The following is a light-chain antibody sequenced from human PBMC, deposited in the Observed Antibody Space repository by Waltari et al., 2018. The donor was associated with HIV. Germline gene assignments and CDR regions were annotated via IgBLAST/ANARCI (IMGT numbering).Light chain of an antibody. Sequence: VLTQSPATLSLSPGETATLSCRASDRIDVTFLSWYKQKPGQAPRLLIYGASTRVTGIPPRCSGSGSGTDFTLTISSLYPEDFAVYDCQQDYNLPGTFGQGTRVEIK. CDR1: DRIDVTF. CDR2: GAS. J-gene: IGKJ1*01. V-gene: IGKV3D-7*01. CDR3: QQDYNLPGT.